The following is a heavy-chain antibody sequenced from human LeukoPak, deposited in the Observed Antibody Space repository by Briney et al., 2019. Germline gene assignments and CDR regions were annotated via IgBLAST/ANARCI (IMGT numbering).Heavy chain of an antibody. V-gene: IGHV3-33*06. CDR2: IWYDGSRK. J-gene: IGHJ4*02. D-gene: IGHD4-17*01. CDR3: AKDADQYADSYYDW. Sequence: PGGSLRLSCVTSGFTFSSSGMHWVRQVPGKGLERVADIWYDGSRKFYTDSVKDRFTVSRDNVKNTLYLQMDSLSVADTAVYYCAKDADQYADSYYDWWGQGTLVTVSS. CDR1: GFTFSSSG.